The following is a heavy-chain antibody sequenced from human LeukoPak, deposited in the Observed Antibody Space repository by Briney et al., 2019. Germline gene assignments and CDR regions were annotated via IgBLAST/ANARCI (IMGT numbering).Heavy chain of an antibody. D-gene: IGHD3-22*01. CDR1: GFTFSSYA. Sequence: GGSLRLSCAASGFTFSSYAMSWVRQAPGEGLEWVSSISGSGGSTYYADSVKGRFTISRDHSKNTLYLQMNSLRAEDTAVYYCAKVPYYYGSREWAFDIWGQGTMVTVSS. J-gene: IGHJ3*02. CDR2: ISGSGGST. CDR3: AKVPYYYGSREWAFDI. V-gene: IGHV3-23*01.